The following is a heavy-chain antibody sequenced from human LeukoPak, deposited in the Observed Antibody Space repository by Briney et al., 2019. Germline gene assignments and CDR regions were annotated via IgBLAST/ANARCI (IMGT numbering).Heavy chain of an antibody. CDR2: IAFDGSRK. D-gene: IGHD3-3*01. V-gene: IGHV3-30*03. CDR3: TRYDSSRFDP. J-gene: IGHJ5*02. CDR1: GYTLTELS. Sequence: SCKVSGYTLTELSMHWVRQAPGKGLEWVTGIAFDGSRKHYADSVKGRFTISRDNSRNTMDLQMNSLRVEDTAVYHCTRYDSSRFDPWGQGTLVVVSS.